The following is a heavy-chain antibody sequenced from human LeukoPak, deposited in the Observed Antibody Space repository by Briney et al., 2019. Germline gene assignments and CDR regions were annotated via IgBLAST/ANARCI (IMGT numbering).Heavy chain of an antibody. CDR2: IIPIFGTA. CDR1: GGTFSSYA. CDR3: ASLSITIFGVVIEALIGAFDI. Sequence: SVKVSCKASGGTFSSYAISWVRQAPGQGLEWMGGIIPIFGTASYAQKFQGRVTITADESTSTAYMELSSLRSEDTAVYYCASLSITIFGVVIEALIGAFDIWGQGTMVTVSS. J-gene: IGHJ3*02. V-gene: IGHV1-69*13. D-gene: IGHD3-3*01.